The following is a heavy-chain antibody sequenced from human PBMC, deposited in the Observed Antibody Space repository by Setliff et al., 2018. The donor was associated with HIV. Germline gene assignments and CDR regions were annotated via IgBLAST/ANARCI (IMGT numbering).Heavy chain of an antibody. CDR1: GYTFTSYT. J-gene: IGHJ4*02. CDR2: INAGNGNT. D-gene: IGHD3-22*01. CDR3: ARDHRPNYYDNSGSPGY. Sequence: PSVKVSCKSSGYTFTSYTMHWVRQAPGQRLEWMGRINAGNGNTKYSQKFQGGVTITRDTSATTAYMELSSLRSEDTAVYYCARDHRPNYYDNSGSPGYWGQGTLVTVSS. V-gene: IGHV1-3*01.